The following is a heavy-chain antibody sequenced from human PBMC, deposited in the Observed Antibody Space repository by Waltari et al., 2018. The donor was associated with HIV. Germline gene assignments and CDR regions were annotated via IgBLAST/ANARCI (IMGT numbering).Heavy chain of an antibody. CDR2: INPNSGGT. CDR1: GYTFSGNY. Sequence: QVQLVQSGAEVKKPGASVKVSCKASGYTFSGNYMHWVRQAPGQGLEWMGWINPNSGGTNYAQKFQGRVTMTRDTSISTAYMELSRLRSDDTAVYYCARGLELLSLYYYYGMDVWGQGTTVTVSS. J-gene: IGHJ6*02. CDR3: ARGLELLSLYYYYGMDV. D-gene: IGHD1-7*01. V-gene: IGHV1-2*02.